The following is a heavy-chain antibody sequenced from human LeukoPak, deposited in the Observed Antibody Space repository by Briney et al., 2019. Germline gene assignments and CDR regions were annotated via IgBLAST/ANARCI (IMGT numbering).Heavy chain of an antibody. Sequence: GGSLRLSCAASGFTFSSYSMNWVRQAPGKGLEWVSSISSSSSYIYYADSVKGRFTISRDNAKNSLYLQMNSLRAEDTAVYYCAKDNDYGDSPPPYYFDYWGQGTLVTVSS. J-gene: IGHJ4*02. D-gene: IGHD4-17*01. CDR3: AKDNDYGDSPPPYYFDY. CDR1: GFTFSSYS. CDR2: ISSSSSYI. V-gene: IGHV3-21*04.